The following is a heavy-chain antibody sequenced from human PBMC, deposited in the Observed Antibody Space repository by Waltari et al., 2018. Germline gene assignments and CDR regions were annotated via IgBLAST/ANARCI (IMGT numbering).Heavy chain of an antibody. Sequence: QVHLFQSGAEVRKPGSSVRVSCEASGGKFGSYAITWVRQAPGQGLEWMAGIIPIFGTPNYAQKVQGRVNVAADESTSTAYMELSSLRSDDTAIYYCAKRIVGGPFDVWGQGTVVIVSS. V-gene: IGHV1-69*12. D-gene: IGHD1-26*01. CDR1: GGKFGSYA. J-gene: IGHJ3*01. CDR2: IIPIFGTP. CDR3: AKRIVGGPFDV.